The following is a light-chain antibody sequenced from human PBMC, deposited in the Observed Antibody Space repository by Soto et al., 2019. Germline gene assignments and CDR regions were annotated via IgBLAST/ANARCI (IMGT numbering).Light chain of an antibody. CDR3: QQRSDWPT. Sequence: EIVLTQSPGTLSLSPGERATLSCRASQSVSSYLAWYQQKGGQAPRLLIYDASNRATGIPARFSGSGSGTDFTLTIRRLEPEDFAVYYCQQRSDWPTFGGGTKVEIK. J-gene: IGKJ4*01. V-gene: IGKV3-11*01. CDR2: DAS. CDR1: QSVSSY.